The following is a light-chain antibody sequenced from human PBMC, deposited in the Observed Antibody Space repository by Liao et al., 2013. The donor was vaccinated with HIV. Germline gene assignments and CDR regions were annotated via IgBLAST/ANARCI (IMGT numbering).Light chain of an antibody. CDR2: QDN. V-gene: IGLV3-1*01. Sequence: SYELTQPPSVSVSPGQTASITCSGDNLGDKYACWYQQRPGQSPVLVMYQDNKRPSGIPERFSGSNSGNTATLTISGTQALDEADYYCQAWDSSTAHVVFGGGTKLTVL. CDR3: QAWDSSTAHVV. J-gene: IGLJ2*01. CDR1: NLGDKY.